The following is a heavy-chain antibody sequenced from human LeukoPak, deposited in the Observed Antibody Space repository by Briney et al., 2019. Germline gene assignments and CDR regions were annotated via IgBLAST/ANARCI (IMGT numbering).Heavy chain of an antibody. CDR1: GFTFSSYA. D-gene: IGHD2-2*02. CDR2: ISGSGGST. J-gene: IGHJ4*02. CDR3: AKTGGAAIGYYFDY. Sequence: PGGSLRLSCAASGFTFSSYAMSWVRQAPGKGLEWVSAISGSGGSTYYADSVKGRFTISRDNSTNTLYLQMNSLRAEDTAVYYCAKTGGAAIGYYFDYWGQGTLVTVSS. V-gene: IGHV3-23*01.